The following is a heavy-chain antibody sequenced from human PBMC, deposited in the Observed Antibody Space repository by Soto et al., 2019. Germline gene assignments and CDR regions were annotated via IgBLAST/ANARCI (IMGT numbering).Heavy chain of an antibody. J-gene: IGHJ6*02. D-gene: IGHD7-27*01. V-gene: IGHV2-5*01. Sequence: QITLKKSGPTLVKPTQPLTLTCTLSGFSLNTGGGGVVWIRQPQGKPLEWLAPIYWNDDKRYSPSLKSRLTITKDTSRNQVVLTMTNMDPVDTATYYCARRPNWGMEGLGAWGQGTTVTVSS. CDR3: ARRPNWGMEGLGA. CDR2: IYWNDDK. CDR1: GFSLNTGGGG.